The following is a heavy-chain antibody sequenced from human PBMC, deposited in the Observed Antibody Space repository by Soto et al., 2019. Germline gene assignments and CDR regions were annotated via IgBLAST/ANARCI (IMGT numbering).Heavy chain of an antibody. V-gene: IGHV4-30-4*08. CDR1: GDSISSGDYH. Sequence: VQLQESGPGLVKPSQTLSLTCTLSGDSISSGDYHWTWIRQPPGKGLEWIGCIYYSGTTYYNPSXXXRXSISVDTSKNQFSLKLSSVTAADTAVYFCAREVRITTIWFDPWGQGTLVTVSS. J-gene: IGHJ5*02. CDR3: AREVRITTIWFDP. D-gene: IGHD3-22*01. CDR2: IYYSGTT.